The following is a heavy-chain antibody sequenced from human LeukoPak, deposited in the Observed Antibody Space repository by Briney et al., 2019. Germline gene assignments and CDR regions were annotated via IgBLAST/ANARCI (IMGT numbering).Heavy chain of an antibody. D-gene: IGHD4-17*01. J-gene: IGHJ4*02. Sequence: PSGSLRLSCSASGFSFFDYAMSWVRQAPGKGLEWVTIISHSGDSTYYPASVKGRFTISRDNSKSTLYLQMNRLRVEDTGVYYCAKKRWPNEVYGDYGDWGQGTLVTVSS. V-gene: IGHV3-23*01. CDR3: AKKRWPNEVYGDYGD. CDR1: GFSFFDYA. CDR2: ISHSGDST.